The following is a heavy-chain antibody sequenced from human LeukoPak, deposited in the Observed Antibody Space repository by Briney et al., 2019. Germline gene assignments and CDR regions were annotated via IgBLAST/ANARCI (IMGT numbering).Heavy chain of an antibody. D-gene: IGHD6-13*01. J-gene: IGHJ4*02. Sequence: SETLSLTCTVSGGSISSSSYYWGWIRQPPGKGLEWIGSIYYSGSTYYNPSLKSRVTISVDTSKNQFSLKLSSVTAADTAVYYCARGPYSSSWRDFDYWGQGTLVTVSS. CDR1: GGSISSSSYY. CDR2: IYYSGST. CDR3: ARGPYSSSWRDFDY. V-gene: IGHV4-39*01.